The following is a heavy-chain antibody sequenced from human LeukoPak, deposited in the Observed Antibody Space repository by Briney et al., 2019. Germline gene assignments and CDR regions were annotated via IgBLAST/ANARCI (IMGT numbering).Heavy chain of an antibody. CDR1: GFTFSTYA. Sequence: GGSLRLSCAASGFTFSTYAMSWVRQAPGKGLEWVSAISGSGGSTYYADSVKGRFTISRDNSKNTLYLQMNSLRAEDTAVYYCARQYHIAAADQPGSEYYYYGMDVWGQGTTVTVSS. J-gene: IGHJ6*02. D-gene: IGHD6-13*01. CDR3: ARQYHIAAADQPGSEYYYYGMDV. CDR2: ISGSGGST. V-gene: IGHV3-23*01.